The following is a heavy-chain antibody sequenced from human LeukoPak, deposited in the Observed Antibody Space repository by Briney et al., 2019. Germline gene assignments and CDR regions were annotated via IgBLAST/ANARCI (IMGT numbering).Heavy chain of an antibody. CDR1: GFTFSNYW. V-gene: IGHV3-74*01. CDR2: INTDGSGT. D-gene: IGHD5-12*01. CDR3: AGRGYSGYDYGY. J-gene: IGHJ4*02. Sequence: GGSLRLSCAASGFTFSNYWMHWVRQAPGKKLEWVSRINTDGSGTTYADSVKGRFTISRDNAKNTLYLQMNSLRAEDTAVYYCAGRGYSGYDYGYWGQGTLVTVSS.